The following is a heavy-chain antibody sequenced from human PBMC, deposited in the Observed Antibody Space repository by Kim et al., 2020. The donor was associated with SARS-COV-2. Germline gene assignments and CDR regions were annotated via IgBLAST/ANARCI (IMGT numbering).Heavy chain of an antibody. V-gene: IGHV1-8*01. D-gene: IGHD2-2*01. CDR2: MNPNSGNT. Sequence: ASVKVSCKASGYTFTSYDINWVRQATGQGLEWMGWMNPNSGNTGYAQKFQRRVTMTRNTSISTAYMELSSLRSEYRAVYYCASVVPSYYYYGMDVWGQGTTVTVSS. CDR1: GYTFTSYD. J-gene: IGHJ6*02. CDR3: ASVVPSYYYYGMDV.